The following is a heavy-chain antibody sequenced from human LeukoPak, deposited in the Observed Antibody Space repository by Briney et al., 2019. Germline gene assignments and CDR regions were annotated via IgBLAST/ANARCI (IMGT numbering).Heavy chain of an antibody. CDR3: AKHIVVVPAAILVDAFDI. D-gene: IGHD2-2*01. Sequence: PSETLSLTCAVSGYSISSGYYWGWIRQPPGKGLEWIGGIYHSGSTYYNPSLKSRVTLSVDTSKNQFSLKLSSVTAADTAVYYCAKHIVVVPAAILVDAFDIWGQGTMVTVSS. CDR2: IYHSGST. J-gene: IGHJ3*02. V-gene: IGHV4-38-2*01. CDR1: GYSISSGYY.